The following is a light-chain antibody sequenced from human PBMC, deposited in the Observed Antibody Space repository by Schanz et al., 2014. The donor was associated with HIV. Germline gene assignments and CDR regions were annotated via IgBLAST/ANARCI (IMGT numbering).Light chain of an antibody. Sequence: EIVLTQSPGSLSLSPGGRATLSCGASQRLSSSYLAWYQQKRDQPPRLVIYATSTRAAGIPDRFSGTGSGTAFTLTISRLEPEDFAVDFSQYFGNSGGTFGGGTKVEIK. J-gene: IGKJ4*01. V-gene: IGKV3-20*01. CDR2: ATS. CDR1: QRLSSSY. CDR3: QYFGNSGGT.